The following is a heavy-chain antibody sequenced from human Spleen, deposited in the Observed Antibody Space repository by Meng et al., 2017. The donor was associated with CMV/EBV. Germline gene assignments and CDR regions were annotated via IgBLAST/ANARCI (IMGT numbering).Heavy chain of an antibody. Sequence: GESLKISCAASGFTFSSYAMHWVRQAPGKGLEWVAVISYDGSDTYYADSVKGRFTISRDNSKNTPYLQMNSLRAEDAALYYCASRTEDCDSTNCLDYWGQGTLVTVSS. D-gene: IGHD2-2*01. CDR3: ASRTEDCDSTNCLDY. V-gene: IGHV3-30*04. CDR1: GFTFSSYA. J-gene: IGHJ4*02. CDR2: ISYDGSDT.